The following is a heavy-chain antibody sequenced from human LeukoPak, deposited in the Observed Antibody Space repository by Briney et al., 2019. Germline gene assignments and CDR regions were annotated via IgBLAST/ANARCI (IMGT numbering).Heavy chain of an antibody. J-gene: IGHJ3*02. CDR3: SXLEDSSPIEVALDI. Sequence: GGSLRLSCAASGFTFSGSIMHWVRQAAGKGLEWVGRIRSKRNNYATAYAASVKGRFTISRDDSKNTAYLHMDSLKNEDTALSXXSXLEDSSPIEVALDIWGQGTVVTVSS. V-gene: IGHV3-73*01. CDR1: GFTFSGSI. CDR2: IRSKRNNYAT. D-gene: IGHD6-13*01.